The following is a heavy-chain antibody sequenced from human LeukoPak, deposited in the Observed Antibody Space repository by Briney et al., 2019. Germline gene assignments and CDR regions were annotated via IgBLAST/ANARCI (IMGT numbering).Heavy chain of an antibody. D-gene: IGHD3-22*01. Sequence: GSLRLSCAASGFTVSSNYMSWVRQAPGKGLEWVSAIRGSGDNTYYADSVKGRFTISRDNSKNTLDLQMNSLRAEDTAVYYCGKGSGRYSDSRGYYQYYYAMDVWGQGTTVTVSS. CDR3: GKGSGRYSDSRGYYQYYYAMDV. CDR2: IRGSGDNT. V-gene: IGHV3-23*01. J-gene: IGHJ6*02. CDR1: GFTVSSNY.